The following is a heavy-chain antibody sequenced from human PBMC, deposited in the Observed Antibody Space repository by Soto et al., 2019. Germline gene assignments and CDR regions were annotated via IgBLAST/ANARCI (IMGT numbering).Heavy chain of an antibody. CDR3: ATWPDYYDSSGYYLDY. CDR2: IYYSGIT. Sequence: SETLSLTCTVSGGSVSSGSYYWSWIRQPPGKGLEWIGYIYYSGITNYNPSLKSRVTISVDTSKNQFSLKLSSVTAADTAVYSCATWPDYYDSSGYYLDYWGQGTLVTVSS. J-gene: IGHJ4*02. D-gene: IGHD3-22*01. V-gene: IGHV4-61*01. CDR1: GGSVSSGSYY.